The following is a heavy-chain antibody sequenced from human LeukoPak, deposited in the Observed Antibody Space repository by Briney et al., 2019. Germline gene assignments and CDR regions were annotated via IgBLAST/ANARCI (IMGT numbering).Heavy chain of an antibody. V-gene: IGHV1-69*06. D-gene: IGHD3-10*01. CDR2: IIPIFGTA. J-gene: IGHJ5*02. Sequence: SVKVSCKASGGTFSSYAISWVRQAPGQGLEWMGGIIPIFGTANYAQKFQGRVTITADKSTSTAYMELSSLRSEDTAVYYRARDHRDVLLWFGESWFDPWGQGTLVTVSS. CDR1: GGTFSSYA. CDR3: ARDHRDVLLWFGESWFDP.